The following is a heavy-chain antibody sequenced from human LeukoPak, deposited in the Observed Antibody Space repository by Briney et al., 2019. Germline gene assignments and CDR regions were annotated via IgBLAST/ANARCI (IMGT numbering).Heavy chain of an antibody. J-gene: IGHJ4*02. CDR2: VYTSGGT. D-gene: IGHD3-22*01. Sequence: SETLSLTCTVSGGSVSNYYWSWIRQPAGKGLEWIGRVYTSGGTDYNPSLSSRVTMSVDTSKNHFSLKLSSVTAADTAIYYCAREHRDFVGDGYYYGCWRQGTLVTVSP. V-gene: IGHV4-4*07. CDR1: GGSVSNYY. CDR3: AREHRDFVGDGYYYGC.